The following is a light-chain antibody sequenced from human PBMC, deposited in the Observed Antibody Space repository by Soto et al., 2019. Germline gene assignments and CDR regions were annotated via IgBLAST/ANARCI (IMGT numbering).Light chain of an antibody. V-gene: IGKV1-5*01. Sequence: DIQMTQSPATLSASVGDRVTITCRASRDISTWLAWYQQKPGKAPTVLIYEASNLESGVPSRFSGSGSGTEFTLTISSLQPDDFSTYYCQEYSRDFGGGTRVEIK. CDR1: RDISTW. CDR3: QEYSRD. CDR2: EAS. J-gene: IGKJ4*01.